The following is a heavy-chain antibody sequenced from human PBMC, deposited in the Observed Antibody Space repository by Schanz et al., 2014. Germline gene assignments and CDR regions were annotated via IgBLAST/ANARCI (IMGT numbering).Heavy chain of an antibody. CDR3: ATQYCSGTTCYTDSWDH. J-gene: IGHJ4*02. CDR2: ISRSGDTL. D-gene: IGHD2-2*02. Sequence: EVQLVESGGGLVQPGRSLRLSCAASGFSISDHTMRWDRQAPGKGLEWVAYISRSGDTLYYADSVKGRFTISRDNAKDSLYLQMTSLRAEDTAVYYCATQYCSGTTCYTDSWDHWGQGTLVTVS. CDR1: GFSISDHT. V-gene: IGHV3-48*04.